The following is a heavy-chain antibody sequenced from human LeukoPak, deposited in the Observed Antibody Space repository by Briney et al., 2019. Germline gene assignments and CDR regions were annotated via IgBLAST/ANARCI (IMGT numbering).Heavy chain of an antibody. Sequence: PSETLSLTCTVSGGSITSYYWTWIRQPPGKGLEWMGYIYYSGSTNSNPSLKSRVIISIDTSSNQFSLRLNSMTAADTAVYYCARVLRAASWRSYDYWGQGSLVTVSS. CDR3: ARVLRAASWRSYDY. J-gene: IGHJ4*02. D-gene: IGHD5-18*01. CDR1: GGSITSYY. CDR2: IYYSGST. V-gene: IGHV4-59*01.